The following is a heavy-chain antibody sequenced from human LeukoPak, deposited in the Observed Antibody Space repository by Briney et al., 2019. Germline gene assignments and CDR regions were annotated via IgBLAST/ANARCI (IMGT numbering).Heavy chain of an antibody. J-gene: IGHJ6*03. CDR2: IQYDGSNE. V-gene: IGHV3-30*02. Sequence: GGSLRLSCATSGFTFSSYGMHWVRQAPGKGLEWVAYIQYDGSNEQYADSVKGRFSISRDSSKNILYLQMNSLRAEDTAVYYCAKDRCSNGVGCYYYYMDVWGKGTTVTISS. CDR3: AKDRCSNGVGCYYYYMDV. D-gene: IGHD2-8*01. CDR1: GFTFSSYG.